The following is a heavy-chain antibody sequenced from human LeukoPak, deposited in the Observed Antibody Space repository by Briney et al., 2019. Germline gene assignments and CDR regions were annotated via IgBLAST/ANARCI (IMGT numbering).Heavy chain of an antibody. Sequence: GGSLRLSCAASGFTFSSYAMSWVRQAPGKGLEWVSAISGSGGSTYYADSVKGRFTISRDNSKNTLYLQTNSLRAEDTAVYYCAKQGSSRWYWATYYYYGMDVWGQGTTVTVSS. J-gene: IGHJ6*02. D-gene: IGHD6-13*01. V-gene: IGHV3-23*01. CDR2: ISGSGGST. CDR3: AKQGSSRWYWATYYYYGMDV. CDR1: GFTFSSYA.